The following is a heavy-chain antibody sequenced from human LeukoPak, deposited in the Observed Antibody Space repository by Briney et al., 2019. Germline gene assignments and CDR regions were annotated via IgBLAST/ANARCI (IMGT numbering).Heavy chain of an antibody. V-gene: IGHV4-59*12. Sequence: SETLSLTCTVSGGSISSYYWSWIRQPPGKGLEWIGYIYYSGSTNYNPSLKSRVTISVDTSKNQFSLKLSSVTAADTAVYYCARDRRHSYGYSEARKYNWFDPWGQGTLVTVSS. J-gene: IGHJ5*02. D-gene: IGHD5-18*01. CDR1: GGSISSYY. CDR3: ARDRRHSYGYSEARKYNWFDP. CDR2: IYYSGST.